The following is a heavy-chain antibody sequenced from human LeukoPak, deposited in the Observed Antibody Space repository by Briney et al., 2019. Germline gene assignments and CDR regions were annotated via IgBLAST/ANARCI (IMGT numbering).Heavy chain of an antibody. Sequence: ASVKVSCKASGYTFTGYYMHRVRQAPGQGLEWMGWINPNSGGTNYAQKFQGWVTMTRDTSISTAYMELSRLRSGDTAVYYCARGTPRNQLLLYHFDYWGQGTLVTVSS. CDR2: INPNSGGT. V-gene: IGHV1-2*04. J-gene: IGHJ4*02. CDR3: ARGTPRNQLLLYHFDY. D-gene: IGHD2-2*02. CDR1: GYTFTGYY.